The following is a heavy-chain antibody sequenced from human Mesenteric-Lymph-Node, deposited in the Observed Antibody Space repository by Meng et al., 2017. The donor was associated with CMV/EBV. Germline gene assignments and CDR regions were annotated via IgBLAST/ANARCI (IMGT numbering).Heavy chain of an antibody. CDR2: KNPNRGNT. CDR3: ARVGKGSSWSGGVDY. J-gene: IGHJ4*02. Sequence: SGYTFTSYDINWVRQATGQGLGWMGWKNPNRGNTGYAQKFQGRVTMARSTSISTAYMELSSLRSEDTAVYYCARVGKGSSWSGGVDYWGQGTLVTVSS. CDR1: GYTFTSYD. V-gene: IGHV1-8*01. D-gene: IGHD6-13*01.